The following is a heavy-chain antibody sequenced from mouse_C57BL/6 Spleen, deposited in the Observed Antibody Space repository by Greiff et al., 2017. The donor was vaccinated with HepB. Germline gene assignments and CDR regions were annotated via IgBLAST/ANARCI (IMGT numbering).Heavy chain of an antibody. V-gene: IGHV5-9*01. CDR3: ARDTTAPFAY. J-gene: IGHJ3*01. D-gene: IGHD1-2*01. Sequence: EVKVEESGGGLVKPGGSLKLSCAASGFTFSSYTMSWVRQTPEKRLEWVATISGGGGNTYYPDSVKGRFTISRDNAKNTLYLQMSSLRSEDTALYYCARDTTAPFAYWGQGTLVTVSA. CDR1: GFTFSSYT. CDR2: ISGGGGNT.